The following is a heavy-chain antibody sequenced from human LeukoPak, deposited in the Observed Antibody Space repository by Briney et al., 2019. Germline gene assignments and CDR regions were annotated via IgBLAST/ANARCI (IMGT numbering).Heavy chain of an antibody. J-gene: IGHJ4*02. Sequence: ASVKVSCKASGYTFTGHYMHWVRQAPGQGLEWMGWINPNSGGTNYAQKFQGRVTMTRDTSISTAYMELSRLRSDDTAVYYCARAAAGRNLYFDYWGQGTLVTVSS. CDR1: GYTFTGHY. D-gene: IGHD6-13*01. V-gene: IGHV1-2*02. CDR2: INPNSGGT. CDR3: ARAAAGRNLYFDY.